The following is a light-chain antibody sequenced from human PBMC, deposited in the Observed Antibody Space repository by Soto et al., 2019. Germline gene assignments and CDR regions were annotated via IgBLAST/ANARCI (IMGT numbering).Light chain of an antibody. Sequence: IQMTQSTSSLSASVGDRVTITCRASQSISTNLNWFQQKPGKAPNLLIYGASSLQSGVPSRFSGSGSGTDFTLTISSLEPEDFALYYCQQLSHWPFTFAPGTKVAIK. J-gene: IGKJ3*01. CDR1: QSISTN. V-gene: IGKV1-39*01. CDR3: QQLSHWPFT. CDR2: GAS.